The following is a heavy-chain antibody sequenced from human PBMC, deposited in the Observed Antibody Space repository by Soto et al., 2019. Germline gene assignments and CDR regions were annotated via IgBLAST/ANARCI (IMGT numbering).Heavy chain of an antibody. CDR3: ARDPSSGDYVLAYWFDP. D-gene: IGHD4-17*01. CDR2: TSAYNGNT. J-gene: IGHJ5*02. V-gene: IGHV1-18*04. CDR1: GYTFTSYG. Sequence: ASVKVSCKASGYTFTSYGISWVRQAPGQGLEWMGWTSAYNGNTNYAQKLQGRVTMTTDTSTSTAYMELRSLRSDDTAVYYCARDPSSGDYVLAYWFDPWGQGTLVTVSS.